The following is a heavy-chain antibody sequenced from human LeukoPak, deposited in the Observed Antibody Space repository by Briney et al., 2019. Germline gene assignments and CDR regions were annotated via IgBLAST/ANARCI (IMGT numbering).Heavy chain of an antibody. CDR2: IYYSGST. V-gene: IGHV4-61*08. CDR1: GGSISSGDYY. D-gene: IGHD2-2*01. J-gene: IGHJ6*02. CDR3: ARGSGYCSSTSCSYYYGMDV. Sequence: SETLSLTCTVSGGSISSGDYYWSWIRQPPGKGLESIGYIYYSGSTSYNPSLKSRVTISVDTSKNQFSLKLSSVTAADTAVYYCARGSGYCSSTSCSYYYGMDVWGQGTTVTVSS.